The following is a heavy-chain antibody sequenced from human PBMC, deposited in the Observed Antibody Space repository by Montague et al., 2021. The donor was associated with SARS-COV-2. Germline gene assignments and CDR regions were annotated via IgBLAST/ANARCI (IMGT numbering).Heavy chain of an antibody. CDR1: GDSISTSTW. J-gene: IGHJ6*02. CDR3: ATLSRRTAAGTRDYFGLDV. V-gene: IGHV4-4*02. D-gene: IGHD6-13*01. Sequence: SETLSLTCRVSGDSISTSTWWTWVRQTPGKGLEWIGEIFHSGTISYNPSLKSRVGISVDKSNNQFSLRLSSLIAADTAVYYCATLSRRTAAGTRDYFGLDVWGQGTTVVVSS. CDR2: IFHSGTI.